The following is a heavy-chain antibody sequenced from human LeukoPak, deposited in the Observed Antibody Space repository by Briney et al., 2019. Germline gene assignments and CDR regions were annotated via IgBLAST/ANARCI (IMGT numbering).Heavy chain of an antibody. CDR1: GGSISIGGYY. CDR3: VRNFDSYNAFDI. Sequence: SETLSLTCTVSGGSISIGGYYWSWIRQHPGKGLEWIGYIYYNGNTYYDPSLKSRLTISGDTSENQFSLKLSSVTAADTAVYYCVRNFDSYNAFDIWGQGTMVTVSS. D-gene: IGHD3-22*01. J-gene: IGHJ3*02. CDR2: IYYNGNT. V-gene: IGHV4-31*03.